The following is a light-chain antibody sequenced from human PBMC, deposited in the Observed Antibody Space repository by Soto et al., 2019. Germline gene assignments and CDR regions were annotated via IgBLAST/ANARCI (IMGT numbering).Light chain of an antibody. V-gene: IGLV2-14*01. CDR1: SSDVGGYDF. CDR2: EVR. Sequence: QSALTQPASVSGSPGQSITISCTGTSSDVGGYDFVSWYQHHPGKAPKLMIYEVRTRPSGVSDRFSGSKSGNTASLTISGPQAEDEADYYCSSYTSDWGVFGTGTKLTVL. CDR3: SSYTSDWGV. J-gene: IGLJ1*01.